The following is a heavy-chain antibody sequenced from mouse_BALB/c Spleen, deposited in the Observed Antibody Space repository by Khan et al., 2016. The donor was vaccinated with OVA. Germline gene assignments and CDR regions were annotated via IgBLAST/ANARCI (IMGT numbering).Heavy chain of an antibody. J-gene: IGHJ2*01. CDR2: IDPPNGNP. CDR1: GLNIKDTY. V-gene: IGHV14-3*02. Sequence: VQLQQSGAELVKSGATVKLSCTASGLNIKDTYMHWLKQWPEQGLEWIGRIDPPNGNPKYDTKFQGKASITAESSSNTAYLQLSSLQSDENPVFDCARMARKWGQGTTRTVSS. CDR3: ARMARK.